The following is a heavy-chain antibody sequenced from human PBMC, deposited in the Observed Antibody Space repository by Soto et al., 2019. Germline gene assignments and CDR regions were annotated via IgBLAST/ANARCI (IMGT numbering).Heavy chain of an antibody. V-gene: IGHV4-39*01. Sequence: SETLSLTCTVSGGSLSTSNYYWGWIRQPPGKGLEWMGSVYYSGRAYDNPSLKSRVTIFVDTLKSQFSLRLSSVTAADTALYYCARLLYDRSGYYYFDYWGQGIQVTVSS. CDR3: ARLLYDRSGYYYFDY. J-gene: IGHJ4*02. CDR1: GGSLSTSNYY. D-gene: IGHD3-22*01. CDR2: VYYSGRA.